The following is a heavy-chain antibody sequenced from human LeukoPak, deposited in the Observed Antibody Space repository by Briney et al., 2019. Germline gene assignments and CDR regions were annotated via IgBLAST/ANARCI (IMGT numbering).Heavy chain of an antibody. D-gene: IGHD3-22*01. CDR1: GYTFSSYG. V-gene: IGHV1-18*01. CDR2: ISAYNGKT. Sequence: ASVKVSCKASGYTFSSYGISWVRQAPGQGLGWMAWISAYNGKTNFARKFRGRVTMTTDTSTSTAYMELRSLRSDDTAIYYCARDRNPYYDGSGYGYCWGQGTLVTVSS. CDR3: ARDRNPYYDGSGYGYC. J-gene: IGHJ4*02.